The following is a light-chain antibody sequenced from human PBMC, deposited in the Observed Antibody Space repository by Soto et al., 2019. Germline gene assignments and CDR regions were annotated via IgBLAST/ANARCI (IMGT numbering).Light chain of an antibody. J-gene: IGKJ1*01. V-gene: IGKV1-5*01. CDR1: QPIRDW. CDR3: QQYDSYSNT. Sequence: DIQMTQSPSTLSASIGDRVTITCRVSQPIRDWVAWYQQKPGKAPKLLIYDATSSDSGVPSRFSGSGSETEFTLTISSLQPGDFATYYCQQYDSYSNTFGQGTRVEL. CDR2: DAT.